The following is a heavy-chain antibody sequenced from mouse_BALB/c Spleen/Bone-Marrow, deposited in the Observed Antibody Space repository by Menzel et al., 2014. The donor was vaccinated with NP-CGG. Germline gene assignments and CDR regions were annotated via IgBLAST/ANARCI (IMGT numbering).Heavy chain of an antibody. V-gene: IGHV1-4*01. J-gene: IGHJ4*01. D-gene: IGHD1-1*01. CDR3: TIRYYAMDY. CDR2: INPSSAYT. Sequence: VQLQQSGAALARPGASVKMSCQASGYTFTRYTMHWEKQRPGQGLEWIGYINPSSAYTNYNQKFKDKATLTADKSSSTAYMRLSSLTSEDSAVYYCTIRYYAMDYWGQGTSVTVSS. CDR1: GYTFTRYT.